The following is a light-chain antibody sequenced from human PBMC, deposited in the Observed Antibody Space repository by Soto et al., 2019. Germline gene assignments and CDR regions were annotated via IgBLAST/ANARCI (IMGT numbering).Light chain of an antibody. CDR2: GNS. J-gene: IGLJ1*01. CDR1: SSNIGAGYD. V-gene: IGLV1-40*01. Sequence: QSVLTQPPSVSGAPGQRVTISCTGSSSNIGAGYDVHWYQQLPGTAPKLLIYGNSNRPSGVPDRFSGSKSGTSASLAITGPQAEDEADYHCQSYDCSLSGYVFGTGTKVTVL. CDR3: QSYDCSLSGYV.